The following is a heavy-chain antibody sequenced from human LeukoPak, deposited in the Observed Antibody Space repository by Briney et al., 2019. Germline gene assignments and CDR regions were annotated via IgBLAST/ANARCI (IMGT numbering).Heavy chain of an antibody. CDR1: GFTFSSYS. Sequence: GGSLRLSCAASGFTFSSYSMNWVRQAPGKGLEWVSSISTTSSFIYYADSVKGRFTISRDNAKNSLYLQMISLRAEDTAVYYCARKDYGDYSDYWGQGTLVTVSS. V-gene: IGHV3-21*01. CDR2: ISTTSSFI. J-gene: IGHJ4*02. CDR3: ARKDYGDYSDY. D-gene: IGHD4-17*01.